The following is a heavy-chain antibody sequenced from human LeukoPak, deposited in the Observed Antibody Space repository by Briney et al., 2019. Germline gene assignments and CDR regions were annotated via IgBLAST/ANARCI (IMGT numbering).Heavy chain of an antibody. D-gene: IGHD3-3*01. J-gene: IGHJ6*03. CDR1: GGSFSGYY. V-gene: IGHV4-34*01. Sequence: SETLSLTCAVCGGSFSGYYWSWIRQPPGKGLEWIGEINHSGNTNYNPSLKSRVTISVDTSKNQFSLKLSSVTAADTAVYYCATVWEFLEWLLDVVCYYYMDVWGKGTTVTVSS. CDR3: ATVWEFLEWLLDVVCYYYMDV. CDR2: INHSGNT.